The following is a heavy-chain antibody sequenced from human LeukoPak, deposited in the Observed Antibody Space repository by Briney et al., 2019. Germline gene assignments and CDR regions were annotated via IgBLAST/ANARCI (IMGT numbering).Heavy chain of an antibody. CDR3: ARGRGYSYGHQPLDY. D-gene: IGHD5-18*01. J-gene: IGHJ4*02. CDR2: INHSGST. Sequence: SETLSLTCTVSGGSISSYYWSWIRQPPGKGLEWIGEINHSGSTNYNPSLKSRVTISVDTSKNQFSLKLSSVTAADTAVYYCARGRGYSYGHQPLDYWGQGTLVTVSS. V-gene: IGHV4-34*01. CDR1: GGSISSYY.